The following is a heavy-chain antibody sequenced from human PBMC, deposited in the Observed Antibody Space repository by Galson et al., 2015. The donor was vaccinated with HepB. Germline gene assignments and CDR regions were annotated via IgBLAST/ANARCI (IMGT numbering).Heavy chain of an antibody. Sequence: SLRLSCAASGFTFSTYWMHWVRLAPGKGPVWVSRINPDGSSTGYADSVKGRFTISRDNAKNTLYLQMNSLRAEDTAVYYCAPDFDRANYWGQGTLLTVSS. CDR3: APDFDRANY. D-gene: IGHD3-9*01. CDR1: GFTFSTYW. CDR2: INPDGSST. V-gene: IGHV3-74*01. J-gene: IGHJ4*02.